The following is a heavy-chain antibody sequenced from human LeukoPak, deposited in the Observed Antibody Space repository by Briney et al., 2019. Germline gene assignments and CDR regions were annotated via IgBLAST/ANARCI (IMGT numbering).Heavy chain of an antibody. CDR2: INHSGST. V-gene: IGHV4-34*01. D-gene: IGHD6-13*01. CDR1: GGSFSGYY. J-gene: IGHJ4*02. Sequence: SETLSLTSAVYGGSFSGYYWSWIRQPPGKGLEWIGEINHSGSTNYIPSLKSRVTISVHTSKNQFSLKLSSVTAADTAVYYCARGGRYSSSWLNYWGQGTLVGVSS. CDR3: ARGGRYSSSWLNY.